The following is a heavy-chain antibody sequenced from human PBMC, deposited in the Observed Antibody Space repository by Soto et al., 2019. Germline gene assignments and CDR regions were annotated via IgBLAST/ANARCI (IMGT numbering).Heavy chain of an antibody. J-gene: IGHJ4*02. V-gene: IGHV3-74*01. CDR1: EFTFSGYW. CDR2: INEDGSSA. Sequence: EVQLEESGGGLVQPGGSLGVSCTASEFTFSGYWMHWVRQAPGKGLVWVSRINEDGSSADYADSVRGRFTISRDNAKNTLFLQMNSLRTEDTAIYYCSMGSSGWTGVDYWGPGTLVTVSS. D-gene: IGHD6-19*01. CDR3: SMGSSGWTGVDY.